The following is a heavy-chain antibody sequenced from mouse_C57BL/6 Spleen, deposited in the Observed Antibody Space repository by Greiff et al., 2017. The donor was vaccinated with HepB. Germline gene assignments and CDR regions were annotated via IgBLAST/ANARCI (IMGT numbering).Heavy chain of an antibody. CDR1: GYTFTDYN. D-gene: IGHD2-4*01. CDR2: INPNNGGT. CDR3: ARGITSFAY. Sequence: VQLKQSGPELVKPGASVKIPCKASGYTFTDYNMDWVKQSHGKSLEWIGDINPNNGGTIYNQKFKGKATLTVDKSSSTAYMELRSLTSEDTAVYYCARGITSFAYWGQGTLVTVSA. J-gene: IGHJ3*01. V-gene: IGHV1-18*01.